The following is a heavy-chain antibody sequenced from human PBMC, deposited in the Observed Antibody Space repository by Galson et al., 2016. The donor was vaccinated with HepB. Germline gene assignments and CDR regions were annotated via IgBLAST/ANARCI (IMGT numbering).Heavy chain of an antibody. CDR1: GFTFSTYG. Sequence: SVKVSCKASGFTFSTYGITWVRQAPGQGLEWMGWISDYNANTHYDKKKKGNINYAEKFQGRVTMTIDTSTSTAYMELRSLRSDDTAVYYCGRAQLLLRYFYWLPPHAAIDIWGQGTMVTVSS. CDR2: ISDYNANTHYDKKKKGNI. V-gene: IGHV1-18*01. J-gene: IGHJ3*02. D-gene: IGHD3-9*01. CDR3: GRAQLLLRYFYWLPPHAAIDI.